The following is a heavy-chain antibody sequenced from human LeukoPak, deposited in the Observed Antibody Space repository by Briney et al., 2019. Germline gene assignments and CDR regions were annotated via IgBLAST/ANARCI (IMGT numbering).Heavy chain of an antibody. CDR1: GYTFIGYY. J-gene: IGHJ5*02. Sequence: ASVKVSCKASGYTFIGYYFHWVRQAPGQGLEWMGRINPNSGGSNYAQKFQGRVTMTRDTSISTAYMELSRLKSDDTAVYFCARGPVTPLQNWFDPWGQGTLVTVSS. CDR2: INPNSGGS. CDR3: ARGPVTPLQNWFDP. D-gene: IGHD4-17*01. V-gene: IGHV1-2*06.